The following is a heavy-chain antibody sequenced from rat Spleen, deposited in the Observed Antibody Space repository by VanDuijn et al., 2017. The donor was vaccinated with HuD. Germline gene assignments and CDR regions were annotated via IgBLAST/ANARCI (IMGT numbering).Heavy chain of an antibody. CDR3: TTENYWFAY. V-gene: IGHV5-31*01. D-gene: IGHD1-10*01. CDR2: ITNTGRST. Sequence: EVQLVESGGGLVQPGRSLKLSCVASGFTFNNYWMTWIRQAPGKGLEWVASITNTGRSTYYPDSVRGRFAISRDTAENTLYLQMSSLRSEDTATYYCTTENYWFAYWGQGTLVTVSS. J-gene: IGHJ3*01. CDR1: GFTFNNYW.